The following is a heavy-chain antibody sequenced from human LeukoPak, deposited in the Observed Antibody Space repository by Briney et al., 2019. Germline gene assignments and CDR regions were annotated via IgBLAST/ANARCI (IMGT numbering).Heavy chain of an antibody. CDR3: ARDFRGSYGYIDY. CDR1: GFTFSDYY. D-gene: IGHD5-18*01. V-gene: IGHV3-11*01. CDR2: ISSSGSTI. Sequence: PGGSLRLSCAASGFTFSDYYMSWIRQAPGKGLEWVSYISSSGSTIYYADSVKGRFTIFRDNAKNSLYLQMDSLRAEDTAVYYCARDFRGSYGYIDYWGQGTPVTVSS. J-gene: IGHJ4*02.